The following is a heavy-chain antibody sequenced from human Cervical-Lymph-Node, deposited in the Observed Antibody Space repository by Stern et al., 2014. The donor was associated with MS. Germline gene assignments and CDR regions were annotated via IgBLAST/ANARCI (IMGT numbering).Heavy chain of an antibody. CDR2: IFPVFGTP. V-gene: IGHV1-69*01. D-gene: IGHD6-13*01. CDR1: GGTFSKFP. CDR3: ALSSETSDRWYSLGYDL. Sequence: QVQLAQSGAEVTKPGSSVKGSCKASGGTFSKFPSSWVRQAPGQGLEWMGGIFPVFGTPTYAQEFRGRVTITADVSTSTVYMELSSLRSDDTAVYYCALSSETSDRWYSLGYDLWGQGTLVTVSS. J-gene: IGHJ5*02.